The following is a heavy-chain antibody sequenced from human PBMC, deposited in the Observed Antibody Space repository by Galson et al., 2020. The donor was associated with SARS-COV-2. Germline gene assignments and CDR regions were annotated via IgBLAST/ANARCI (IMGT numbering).Heavy chain of an antibody. Sequence: GGSLRLSCVVSGFTFKDYWMSWVRQAPGKGLEWVANIRGDGSETNYVDSVKGRFSISRDNAVDSLYLQMDSLRVEDKATYYCTREGWQGGYWGQGTRVTVSS. CDR3: TREGWQGGY. CDR1: GFTFKDYW. J-gene: IGHJ4*02. V-gene: IGHV3-7*01. CDR2: IRGDGSET. D-gene: IGHD6-19*01.